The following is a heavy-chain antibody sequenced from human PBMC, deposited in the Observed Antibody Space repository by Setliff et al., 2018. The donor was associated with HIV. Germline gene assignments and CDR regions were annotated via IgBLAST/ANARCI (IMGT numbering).Heavy chain of an antibody. CDR1: GGTFSSYA. Sequence: ASVKVSCKASGGTFSSYAIHWVRQAPGKGLEWMGGFDPEDGETVYAQKFQGRVTMTEDTSTDTAYMELSSLRSEDTAMYYCATIRAYYYDSSGQEYFQHWGHGTLVTVSS. CDR2: FDPEDGET. J-gene: IGHJ1*01. D-gene: IGHD3-22*01. V-gene: IGHV1-24*01. CDR3: ATIRAYYYDSSGQEYFQH.